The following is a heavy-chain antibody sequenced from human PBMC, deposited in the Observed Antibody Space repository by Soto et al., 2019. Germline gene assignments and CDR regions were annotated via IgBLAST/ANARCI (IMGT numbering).Heavy chain of an antibody. V-gene: IGHV1-46*04. Sequence: ASVKASCKASGYTFTSYYMHWVRQAPGQGLEWMGIINASGGSTSYAQKLQCRVTMTGDTSTSRVYMELSSLRSEDTAVYYCASLKVTTNYFDYWGQGTLVTVSS. D-gene: IGHD4-17*01. CDR2: INASGGST. CDR3: ASLKVTTNYFDY. CDR1: GYTFTSYY. J-gene: IGHJ4*02.